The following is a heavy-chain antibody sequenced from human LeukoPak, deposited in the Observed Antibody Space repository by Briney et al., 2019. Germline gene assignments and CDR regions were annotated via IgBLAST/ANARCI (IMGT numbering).Heavy chain of an antibody. CDR1: GGSISSGDYY. D-gene: IGHD2-2*01. CDR2: IYYSGST. J-gene: IGHJ2*01. V-gene: IGHV4-30-4*01. Sequence: SGTLSLTCTVSGGSISSGDYYWSWIRQPPGKGLEWIGYIYYSGSTYYNPSLKGRVTISVDTSKNQFSLKLSSVTAADTAVYYCARDFHCSSTSCYYRWYFDLWGRGTLVTVSS. CDR3: ARDFHCSSTSCYYRWYFDL.